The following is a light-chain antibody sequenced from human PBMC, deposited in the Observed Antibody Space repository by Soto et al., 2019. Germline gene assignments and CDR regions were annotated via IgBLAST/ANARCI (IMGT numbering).Light chain of an antibody. CDR2: GAS. CDR1: QSVGSN. V-gene: IGKV3-15*01. Sequence: EIVMTQSPATLSVSPGERATLSCRASQSVGSNLAWYQQKPGQAPRLLLYGASTRATGIPARFSGSGSGTEFTLTISSLRSEDFAIYYCQQYNNWLTFGGGTKVEIK. CDR3: QQYNNWLT. J-gene: IGKJ4*01.